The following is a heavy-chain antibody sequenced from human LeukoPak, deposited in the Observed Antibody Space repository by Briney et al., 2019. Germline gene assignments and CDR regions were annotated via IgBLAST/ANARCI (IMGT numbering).Heavy chain of an antibody. D-gene: IGHD3-9*01. CDR2: FDPEDGET. V-gene: IGHV1-24*01. CDR3: ARALYYDILTGYYYFDY. Sequence: ASVKVSCKVSGYTLTELSMHWVRQAPGKGLEWMGGFDPEDGETIYAQKFQGRVTMTEDTSTDTAYMELSSLRSEDTAVYYCARALYYDILTGYYYFDYWGQGTLVTVSS. CDR1: GYTLTELS. J-gene: IGHJ4*02.